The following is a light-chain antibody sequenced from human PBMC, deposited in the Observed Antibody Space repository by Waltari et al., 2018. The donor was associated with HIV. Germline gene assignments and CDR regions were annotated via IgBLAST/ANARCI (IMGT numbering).Light chain of an antibody. V-gene: IGLV3-1*01. CDR3: QAGDSSTLV. Sequence: SYELTQPPSVSVSPGQTATITCSGANLVDRSACWYQQKPGQSPMLLIYQDTTRHSGIPERVSGDNAGNTATLTISGTQAMDEADYYCQAGDSSTLVVGGGTKLTVL. CDR1: NLVDRS. J-gene: IGLJ2*01. CDR2: QDT.